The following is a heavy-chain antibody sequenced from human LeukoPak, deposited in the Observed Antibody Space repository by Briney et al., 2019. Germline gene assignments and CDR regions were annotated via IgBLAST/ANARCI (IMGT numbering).Heavy chain of an antibody. J-gene: IGHJ4*02. V-gene: IGHV3-7*04. CDR2: IKQDGSEK. CDR3: ARVYDFWSGYYRDY. Sequence: GGSLRLSCAASGFTFRSYWMSWVRQAPGKGLEWVANIKQDGSEKYYVDALKGRFTASRDNAKTSLYLQMNSLRAEDTAVYYGARVYDFWSGYYRDYWGQGTLVTVSS. CDR1: GFTFRSYW. D-gene: IGHD3-3*01.